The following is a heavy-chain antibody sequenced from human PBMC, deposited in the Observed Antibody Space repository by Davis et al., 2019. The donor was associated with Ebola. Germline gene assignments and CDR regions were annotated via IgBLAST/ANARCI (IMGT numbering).Heavy chain of an antibody. V-gene: IGHV3-7*03. D-gene: IGHD2-2*01. CDR2: IKQDGSEK. CDR1: GFTFSSYA. J-gene: IGHJ6*02. Sequence: GESLKISCAASGFTFSSYAMSWVRQAPGKGLEWVANIKQDGSEKYYVDSVKGRFTISRDNAKNSLYLQMNSLRAEDTAVYYCAKDIGYCSSTSCRKDYYYGIDVWGQGTTVTVSS. CDR3: AKDIGYCSSTSCRKDYYYGIDV.